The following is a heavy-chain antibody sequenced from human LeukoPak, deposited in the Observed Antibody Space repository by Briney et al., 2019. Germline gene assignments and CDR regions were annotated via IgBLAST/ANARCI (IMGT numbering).Heavy chain of an antibody. J-gene: IGHJ5*02. D-gene: IGHD3-3*01. CDR2: ISAYNGNT. Sequence: ASVKVSCKASGYTFTSYGISWVRQAPGQGLEWMGWISAYNGNTNYAQKLQGRVTMTTDTSTSTAYMELRSLRSDDTAVYYCARDGLRFLXWLLGXNWFXXWXQGTLVTVSS. CDR1: GYTFTSYG. CDR3: ARDGLRFLXWLLGXNWFXX. V-gene: IGHV1-18*01.